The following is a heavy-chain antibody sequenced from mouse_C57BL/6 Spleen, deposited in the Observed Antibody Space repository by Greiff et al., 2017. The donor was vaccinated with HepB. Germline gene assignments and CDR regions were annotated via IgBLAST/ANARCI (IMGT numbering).Heavy chain of an antibody. CDR2: ISDGGSYT. Sequence: EVQGVESGGGLVKPGGSLKLSCAASGFTFSSYAMSWVRQTPEKRLEWVATISDGGSYTYYPDNVKGRFTISRDNAKNNLYLQMSHLKSEDTAMYYCARVITTVVVFDYWGQGTTLTVSS. CDR3: ARVITTVVVFDY. V-gene: IGHV5-4*01. J-gene: IGHJ2*01. D-gene: IGHD1-1*01. CDR1: GFTFSSYA.